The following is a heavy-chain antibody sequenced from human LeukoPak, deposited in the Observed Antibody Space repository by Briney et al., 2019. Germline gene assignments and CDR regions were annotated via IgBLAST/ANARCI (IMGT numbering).Heavy chain of an antibody. Sequence: GSLGFSLAASGFTFRSYSMAWVRLAPGKGLGWVSVIGGCAYDTSYADSVKGRFTISRDNSKNTMLLQMDGLRVEDTAVYYCATSGFSGYDHPSWGQGTLVTVSS. V-gene: IGHV3-23*01. J-gene: IGHJ5*02. D-gene: IGHD5-12*01. CDR1: GFTFRSYS. CDR3: ATSGFSGYDHPS. CDR2: IGGCAYDT.